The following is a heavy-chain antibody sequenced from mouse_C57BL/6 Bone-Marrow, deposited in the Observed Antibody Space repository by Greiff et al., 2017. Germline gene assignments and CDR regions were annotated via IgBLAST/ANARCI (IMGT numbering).Heavy chain of an antibody. CDR1: GYTFTSYW. Sequence: QVQLQQPGAELVKPGASVKMSCKASGYTFTSYWITWVKQRPGQGLEWIGDIYPGSGSTNYNEKFKGKATLSLDTSSSPAYMQLSSLTSEGSAVYYCARPYYSNDWYVDVWGTGTTVPVSS. D-gene: IGHD2-5*01. CDR3: ARPYYSNDWYVDV. CDR2: IYPGSGST. J-gene: IGHJ1*03. V-gene: IGHV1-55*01.